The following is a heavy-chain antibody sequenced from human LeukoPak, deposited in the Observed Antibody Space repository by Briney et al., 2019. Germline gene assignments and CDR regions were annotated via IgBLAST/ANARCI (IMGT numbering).Heavy chain of an antibody. CDR2: IIPVFGTP. D-gene: IGHD3-3*01. Sequence: GASVKVSCKPSGGTVSNSGISWVRQAPGQGPEWMGGIIPVFGTPNYAQKFQGRLTITADRSTTTAYMELSSLTSDDTAVYYCARERLARFPYFDYWGQGTLVAVSS. CDR1: GGTVSNSG. J-gene: IGHJ4*02. V-gene: IGHV1-69*06. CDR3: ARERLARFPYFDY.